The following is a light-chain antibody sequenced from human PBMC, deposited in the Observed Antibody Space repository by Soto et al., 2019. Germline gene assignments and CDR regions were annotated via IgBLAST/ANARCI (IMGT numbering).Light chain of an antibody. CDR1: SSNIGAGYD. CDR2: GNS. Sequence: QSVLTQPPSVSGASGQRVTISCTGSSSNIGAGYDVHWYQQLPGTAPKLLIYGNSNRPSGVPDRFSGSKSGTSASLAITGLQGEGGGEYYCQSYDSSLSGYVFGTGTKLTVL. V-gene: IGLV1-40*01. CDR3: QSYDSSLSGYV. J-gene: IGLJ1*01.